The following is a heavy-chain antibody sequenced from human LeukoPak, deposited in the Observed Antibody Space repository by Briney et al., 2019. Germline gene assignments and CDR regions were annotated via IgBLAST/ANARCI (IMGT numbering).Heavy chain of an antibody. CDR2: ISNDGSNK. CDR3: AREGASGWYPY. V-gene: IGHV3-30*04. J-gene: IGHJ4*02. Sequence: GGSLRLSCAASGFTFSSYPMHWVRQAPGKGLEWVAVISNDGSNKDYVDSVKGRFTISRDNSKNTLYLQMNSLRTEDTAVYYCAREGASGWYPYWGQGTLVTVSS. D-gene: IGHD6-19*01. CDR1: GFTFSSYP.